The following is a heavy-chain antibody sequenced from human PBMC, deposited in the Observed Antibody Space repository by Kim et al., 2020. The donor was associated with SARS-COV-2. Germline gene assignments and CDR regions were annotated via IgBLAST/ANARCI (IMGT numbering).Heavy chain of an antibody. CDR2: ISSSSSYI. CDR3: ARGVDSGGSCYLDY. CDR1: GFTFSSYS. D-gene: IGHD2-15*01. J-gene: IGHJ4*02. V-gene: IGHV3-21*01. Sequence: GGSLRLSCAASGFTFSSYSMNWVRQAPGKGLEWVSSISSSSSYIYYADSVKGRFTISRDNAKNSLYLQMNSLRAEDTAVYYCARGVDSGGSCYLDYWGQGTLVTVSS.